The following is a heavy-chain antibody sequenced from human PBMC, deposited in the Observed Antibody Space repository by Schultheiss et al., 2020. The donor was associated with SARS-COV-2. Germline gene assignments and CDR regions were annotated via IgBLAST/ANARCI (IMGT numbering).Heavy chain of an antibody. Sequence: GGSLRLSCAASGFTFSSYAMHWVRQAPGKGLEWVSGISWNSGSIGYADSVKGRFTISRDNAKNSLYLQMNSLRAEDTAVYYCARVLSPSLYDFWIEHYYYGMDVWGQGTTVTVSS. J-gene: IGHJ6*02. CDR1: GFTFSSYA. CDR2: ISWNSGSI. CDR3: ARVLSPSLYDFWIEHYYYGMDV. V-gene: IGHV3-9*01. D-gene: IGHD3-3*01.